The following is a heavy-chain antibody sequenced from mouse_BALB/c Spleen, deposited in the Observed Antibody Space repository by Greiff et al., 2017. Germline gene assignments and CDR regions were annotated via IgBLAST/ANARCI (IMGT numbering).Heavy chain of an antibody. CDR3: ARDYDYDGNYFDY. CDR2: IDPFNGGT. D-gene: IGHD2-4*01. Sequence: VQLKQSGPELMKPGASVKISCKASGYSFTSYYMHWVKQSHGKSLEWIGYIDPFNGGTSYNQKFKGKATLTVDKSSSTAYMHLSSLTSEDSAVYYGARDYDYDGNYFDYWGQGTTLTVSS. J-gene: IGHJ2*01. V-gene: IGHV1S135*01. CDR1: GYSFTSYY.